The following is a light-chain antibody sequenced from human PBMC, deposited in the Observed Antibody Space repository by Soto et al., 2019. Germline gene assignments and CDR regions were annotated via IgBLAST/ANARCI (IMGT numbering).Light chain of an antibody. J-gene: IGKJ1*01. CDR3: QQYNGYWT. Sequence: DIQMTQSPSTLSASVGDRVTITCRASQSIRDSLAWYQQKPGKAPKLLIYEASTRKSGVPSRFSGSRSGTEHTLTISSLQPYAFAIYYRQQYNGYWTFGQGTKVEIK. CDR1: QSIRDS. CDR2: EAS. V-gene: IGKV1-5*03.